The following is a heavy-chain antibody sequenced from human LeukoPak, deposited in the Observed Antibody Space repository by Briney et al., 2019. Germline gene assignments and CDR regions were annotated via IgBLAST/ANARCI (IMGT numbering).Heavy chain of an antibody. D-gene: IGHD6-6*01. CDR2: INHSGST. V-gene: IGHV4-34*01. CDR3: ARTQYSSSSDGYYYYYYMDV. CDR1: GGSFSGYY. Sequence: SETLSLTCAVYGGSFSGYYWSWIRQPPGKGLEWIGEINHSGSTNYNPSLKSRVTISVDTSKNQFSLKLSSVTAADTAVYYCARTQYSSSSDGYYYYYYMDVWGKGTTVTVSS. J-gene: IGHJ6*03.